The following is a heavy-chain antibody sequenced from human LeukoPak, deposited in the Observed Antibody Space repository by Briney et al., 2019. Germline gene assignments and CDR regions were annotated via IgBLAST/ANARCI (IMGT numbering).Heavy chain of an antibody. V-gene: IGHV3-15*01. J-gene: IGHJ4*02. CDR2: IKSKTDGGTT. CDR1: GFTFSNAW. D-gene: IGHD1-26*01. CDR3: TTDELVGARYYFDY. Sequence: GGSLRLSCAASGFTFSNAWMSWVRQAPGKGLEWVGRIKSKTDGGTTDYAAPVKGRFTISRDDSKNTLYLQMNSLKTEDTAVYYCTTDELVGARYYFDYWGQGTLVTVSS.